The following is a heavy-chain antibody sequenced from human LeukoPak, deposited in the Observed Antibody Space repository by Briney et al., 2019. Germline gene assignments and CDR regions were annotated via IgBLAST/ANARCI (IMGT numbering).Heavy chain of an antibody. J-gene: IGHJ6*02. V-gene: IGHV3-23*03. D-gene: IGHD1/OR15-1a*01. Sequence: GGSLRLSCAASGFTFSSYAMNWVRQAPGKGLEWVSVIYGDDETNYADSVKGRFTISRDNSKNTLYLQMNSLRADDTAVYYCAREAVMPVAPVKIGTSDRPLYEYYGLDVWGQGTTVTV. CDR3: AREAVMPVAPVKIGTSDRPLYEYYGLDV. CDR2: IYGDDET. CDR1: GFTFSSYA.